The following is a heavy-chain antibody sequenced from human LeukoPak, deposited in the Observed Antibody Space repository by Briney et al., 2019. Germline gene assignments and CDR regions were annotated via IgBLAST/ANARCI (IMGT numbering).Heavy chain of an antibody. CDR3: ARHKIVITMLGVHRWFDP. J-gene: IGHJ5*02. CDR1: GGSFSGDY. Sequence: PSETLSLTCAVYGGSFSGDYWSWIRQPPGKGLAWIGDINRSGRAVYNTSLKSRVIISVDTSKNQFSLKVNSVTAADTAVYYCARHKIVITMLGVHRWFDPWGQGTLVAVSS. V-gene: IGHV4-34*01. CDR2: INRSGRA. D-gene: IGHD3-3*01.